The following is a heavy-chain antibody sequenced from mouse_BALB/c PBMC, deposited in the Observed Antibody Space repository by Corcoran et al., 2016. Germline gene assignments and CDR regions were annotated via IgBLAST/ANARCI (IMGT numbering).Heavy chain of an antibody. CDR3: DYGSSYFAY. V-gene: IGHV14-3*02. CDR1: GFNIKDTY. J-gene: IGHJ3*01. Sequence: EVQLQQSGAELVKPGASVKLSCTASGFNIKDTYMHWVKQRPEQGLEWIGRIDPANGNTKYDPKFQGKATITADTSSNTAYLQLSSLTSEDTAFYYCDYGSSYFAYWGQGTLVTVSA. CDR2: IDPANGNT. D-gene: IGHD1-1*01.